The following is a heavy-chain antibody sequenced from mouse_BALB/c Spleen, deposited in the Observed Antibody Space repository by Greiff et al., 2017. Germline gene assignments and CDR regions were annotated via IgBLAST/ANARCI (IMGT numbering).Heavy chain of an antibody. CDR3: TRRGNWDSGFDD. Sequence: LQQPGSELVRPGASVTLSCKASGYTFTSYWMHWVKQRHGQGLEWIGNIYPGSGSTNYDEKFKSKGTLTVDTSSSTAYMHLSSLTSEDSAVYYCTRRGNWDSGFDDWGQGTTLTVSS. CDR1: GYTFTSYW. CDR2: IYPGSGST. V-gene: IGHV1S22*01. J-gene: IGHJ2*01. D-gene: IGHD4-1*01.